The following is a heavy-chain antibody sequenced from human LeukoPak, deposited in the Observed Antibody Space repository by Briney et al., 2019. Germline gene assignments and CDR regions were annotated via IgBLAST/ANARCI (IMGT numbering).Heavy chain of an antibody. V-gene: IGHV1-18*01. Sequence: ASVKVSCKASGYTFTSYGISWVRQAPGQGLEWMGWISAYNGNTNYAPKLQGRVTMTTDTSTSTAYMELRSLRSDDTAVYYCATDRPSHVPHDFWGGYLGYWGQGTLVTVSS. CDR3: ATDRPSHVPHDFWGGYLGY. CDR2: ISAYNGNT. CDR1: GYTFTSYG. D-gene: IGHD3-3*01. J-gene: IGHJ4*02.